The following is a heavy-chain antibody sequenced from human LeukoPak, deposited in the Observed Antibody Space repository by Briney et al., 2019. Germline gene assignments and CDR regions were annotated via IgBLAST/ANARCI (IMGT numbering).Heavy chain of an antibody. V-gene: IGHV3-21*01. CDR2: ISSSSSYI. CDR1: EFTFSSYN. D-gene: IGHD3-3*01. Sequence: GGSLRLSCVASEFTFSSYNMNWVRQAPGKGLEWVSSISSSSSYIYYADAVKGRFTISRDNAKNSLYLQMNSLRAEDTAVYYCAREIFWSGYYSNLYFDYWGRGTLVTVSS. J-gene: IGHJ4*02. CDR3: AREIFWSGYYSNLYFDY.